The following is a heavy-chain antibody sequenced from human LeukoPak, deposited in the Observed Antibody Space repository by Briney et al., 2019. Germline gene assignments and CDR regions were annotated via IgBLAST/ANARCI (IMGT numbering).Heavy chain of an antibody. J-gene: IGHJ3*02. CDR2: VYYSGST. CDR3: ARSGTYYYDSSGYSPPDPWAFDI. V-gene: IGHV4-61*01. D-gene: IGHD3-22*01. Sequence: SETLSLTCTVSGDSVISGLYYWTWVRQPPGKGLEWIGYVYYSGSTTYSPSLKSRVSISVDTSKNQFSLTLRSVTAADTAVYYCARSGTYYYDSSGYSPPDPWAFDIWGQGTMVTVSS. CDR1: GDSVISGLYY.